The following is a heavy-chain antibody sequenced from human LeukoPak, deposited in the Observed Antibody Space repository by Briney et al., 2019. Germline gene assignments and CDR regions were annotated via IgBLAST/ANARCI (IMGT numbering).Heavy chain of an antibody. V-gene: IGHV3-74*01. J-gene: IGHJ4*02. CDR1: GLTLSGYL. D-gene: IGHD4-17*01. CDR2: IDSDGSGT. CDR3: ARDRRATVTTAAFDY. Sequence: GGSLRLSCSASGLTLSGYLMHWVRQIPGKGLVWVSRIDSDGSGTSYADSVKGRFTISRDNAENSLYLQMSSLRVEDTAIYYCARDRRATVTTAAFDYWGQGTLVTVSS.